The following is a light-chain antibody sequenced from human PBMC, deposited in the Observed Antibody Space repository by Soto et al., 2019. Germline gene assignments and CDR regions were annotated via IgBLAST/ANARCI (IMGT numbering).Light chain of an antibody. CDR2: GAS. V-gene: IGKV3-15*01. CDR3: QQYNDWPPQLT. CDR1: QTVGSK. Sequence: EIVMTQSPATLSVSIGERATLSCRASQTVGSKLAWYHQKPGQAPRLLIYGASTRATGIPARFTGSGSGTEFTLTISSLQSEDFGIYYCQQYNDWPPQLTFGGGTKVEIK. J-gene: IGKJ4*01.